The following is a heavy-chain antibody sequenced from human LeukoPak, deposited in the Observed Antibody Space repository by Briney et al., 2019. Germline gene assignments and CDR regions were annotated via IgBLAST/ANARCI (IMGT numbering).Heavy chain of an antibody. J-gene: IGHJ4*02. CDR3: ARVPGGSSGWYADY. D-gene: IGHD6-19*01. CDR1: DGSMTNYY. Sequence: SETLSLTCTVSDGSMTNYYWSWIRQPAGKGLEWIGRMRTSGNNNYNPSLASRVSMSVDKSKKQFSLKLSSVTAADTAVYYCARVPGGSSGWYADYWGQGTLVTVSS. V-gene: IGHV4-4*07. CDR2: MRTSGNN.